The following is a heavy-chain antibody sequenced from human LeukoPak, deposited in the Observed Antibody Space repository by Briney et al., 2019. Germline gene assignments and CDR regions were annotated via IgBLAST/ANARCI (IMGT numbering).Heavy chain of an antibody. CDR3: ARDSDWILFDY. CDR2: VHREGTTT. V-gene: IGHV3-74*03. D-gene: IGHD3/OR15-3a*01. CDR1: GFTFNTDW. J-gene: IGHJ4*02. Sequence: QPGGSLRLSCAASGFTFNTDWMHWVRQAPRKGLVWFARVHREGTTTAYADSVKGRFTTSRDNAKNTLYLKMTNLRAEDTAVYYCARDSDWILFDYWGRGTLVTVSS.